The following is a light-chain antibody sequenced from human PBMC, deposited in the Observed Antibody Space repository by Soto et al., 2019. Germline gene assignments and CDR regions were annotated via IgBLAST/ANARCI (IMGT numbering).Light chain of an antibody. CDR3: QSYDASLAWV. CDR1: SSNIGAGHE. CDR2: SHR. Sequence: QSVLTQPPSVSGTLGQRVVIPCAGNSSNIGAGHEVHWYQQFPGLGPKLLIFSHRSRPSGVPDRFYGSQSGASASLAISRLQPGDEYTYFCQSYDASLAWVFVGGTKLTVL. V-gene: IGLV1-40*01. J-gene: IGLJ3*02.